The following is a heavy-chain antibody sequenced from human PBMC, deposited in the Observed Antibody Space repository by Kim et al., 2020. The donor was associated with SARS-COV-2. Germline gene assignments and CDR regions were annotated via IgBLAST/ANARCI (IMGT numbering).Heavy chain of an antibody. CDR1: GFTFSRYG. V-gene: IGHV3-33*01. J-gene: IGHJ4*02. CDR3: ARRNDFNDAMVFDY. D-gene: IGHD1-1*01. CDR2: IWNDGGQK. Sequence: GGSLRLSCAASGFTFSRYGMHWVRQTPGKGLEWVAIIWNDGGQKHYADSVEGRFTISRDNSKSTLYLQMNSLRAEDTALYYCARRNDFNDAMVFDYWGQGTLVTVSS.